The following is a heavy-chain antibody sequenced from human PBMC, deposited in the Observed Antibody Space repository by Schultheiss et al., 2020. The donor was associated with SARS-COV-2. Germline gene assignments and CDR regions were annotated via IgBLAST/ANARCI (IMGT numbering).Heavy chain of an antibody. V-gene: IGHV4-34*01. J-gene: IGHJ4*02. D-gene: IGHD4-17*01. CDR2: IDYSGRI. CDR1: GGSFSGYY. Sequence: SETLSLTCAVYGGSFSGYYWSWIRQPPGKGLEWIGYIDYSGRIFYNPSLRSRVNMSVDTSKNQFSLKLSSVTAADTAVYYCARRGDYGDYVDYWGQGTLVTVSS. CDR3: ARRGDYGDYVDY.